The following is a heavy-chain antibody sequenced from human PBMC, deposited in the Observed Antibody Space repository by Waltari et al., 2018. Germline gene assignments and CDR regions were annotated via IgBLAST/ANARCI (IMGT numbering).Heavy chain of an antibody. V-gene: IGHV3-23*01. CDR1: GFTFIRYA. CDR2: ISGPGLTT. Sequence: EVQLLESGGGLVQPGGSLRLSCAASGFTFIRYAMSWVRQVPGTGLEWVSSISGPGLTTVDADSVKGRFSISRDNAKNSLYLQMNGLRDEDTALYYCVKDRGAFLAARPVGFDVWGQGTMVTVSS. CDR3: VKDRGAFLAARPVGFDV. J-gene: IGHJ3*01. D-gene: IGHD6-6*01.